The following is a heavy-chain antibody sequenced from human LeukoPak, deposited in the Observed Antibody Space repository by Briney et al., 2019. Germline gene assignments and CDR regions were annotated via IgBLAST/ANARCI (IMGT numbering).Heavy chain of an antibody. CDR2: MNPNSSNT. Sequence: ASVKVSCKASGYTFTSYDINWVRQATGQGLEWMGWMNPNSSNTNYAQKLQGRVTMTTDTSTSTAYTELRSLRSDDTAVYYCARELYSSGWYFDYWGQGTLVTVSS. J-gene: IGHJ4*02. D-gene: IGHD6-19*01. CDR3: ARELYSSGWYFDY. CDR1: GYTFTSYD. V-gene: IGHV1-18*01.